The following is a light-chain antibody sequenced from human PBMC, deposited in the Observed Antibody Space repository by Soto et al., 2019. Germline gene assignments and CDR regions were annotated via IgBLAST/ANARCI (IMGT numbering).Light chain of an antibody. CDR2: GAS. CDR3: LQDRNYPRT. Sequence: AIQMTQSPSSLSASVGDRVTITCRASQDIRGDLGWYQQKPGKAPKALIYGASNLQSGVPSRFSGSGFGTDFTHTISSLQPEDFATYYCLQDRNYPRTFGQGTKVESK. J-gene: IGKJ1*01. V-gene: IGKV1-6*01. CDR1: QDIRGD.